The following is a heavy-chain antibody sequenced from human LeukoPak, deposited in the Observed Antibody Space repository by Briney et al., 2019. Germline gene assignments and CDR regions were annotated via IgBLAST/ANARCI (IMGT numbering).Heavy chain of an antibody. CDR2: IYYSGST. CDR3: ARVGYYGSGSYYNAPQV. D-gene: IGHD3-10*01. J-gene: IGHJ4*02. CDR1: GGSISSSTYY. V-gene: IGHV4-39*01. Sequence: SETLSLTCTVSGGSISSSTYYWGWIRQPPGKGLEWIGSIYYSGSTYYNPSLKSRVTISVDTSKNQFSLKLSSVTAADTAVYYCARVGYYGSGSYYNAPQVWGQGTLVTVSS.